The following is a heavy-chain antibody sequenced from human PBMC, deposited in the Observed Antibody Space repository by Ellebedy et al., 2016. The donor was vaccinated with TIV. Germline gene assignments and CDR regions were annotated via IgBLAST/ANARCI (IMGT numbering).Heavy chain of an antibody. D-gene: IGHD4-23*01. CDR3: AREAGGNSGYYYYMDV. J-gene: IGHJ6*03. Sequence: ASVKVSCXASGYTFTSYYMHWVRQPPGQGLEWMGIINPSGGSTSYAQKFQGRVTMTRDTSTSTVYMELSSLRSEDTAVYYCAREAGGNSGYYYYMDVWGKGTTVTVSS. V-gene: IGHV1-46*01. CDR1: GYTFTSYY. CDR2: INPSGGST.